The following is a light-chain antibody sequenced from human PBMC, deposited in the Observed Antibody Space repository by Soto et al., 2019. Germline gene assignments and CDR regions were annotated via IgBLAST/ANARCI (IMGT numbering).Light chain of an antibody. CDR1: QSISSY. V-gene: IGKV3-11*01. CDR2: DAS. J-gene: IGKJ2*01. CDR3: QQRSNRYT. Sequence: EIVLTQSPATLSLSPGQRATLSCRASQSISSYLAWFQQKPDQAARLLVYDASSRATGIPARFSSSGSGTNFTLTISSVESKVSAAYYCQQRSNRYTLGQGTKLELK.